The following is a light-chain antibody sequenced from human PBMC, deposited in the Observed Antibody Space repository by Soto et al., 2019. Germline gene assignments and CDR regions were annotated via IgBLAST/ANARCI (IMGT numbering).Light chain of an antibody. CDR2: AAS. CDR3: PQYYSYPPFS. V-gene: IGKV1-8*01. CDR1: QGISSS. Sequence: AIRMTQSPSSFSASTGDRVTITCRASQGISSSLAWYPQKPGKAPKLLLYAASTLQSGVPSRFSGSGSGTDFTLTSSCLQSEDFATTYCPQYYSYPPFSFSPGTKVDIK. J-gene: IGKJ3*01.